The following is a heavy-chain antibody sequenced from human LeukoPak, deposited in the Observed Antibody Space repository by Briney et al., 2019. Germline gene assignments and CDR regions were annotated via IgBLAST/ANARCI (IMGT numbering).Heavy chain of an antibody. CDR2: IYSGGTT. Sequence: AGGSLRLSCAASGLTVNSNYMNWVRQAPGKGLQWVSVIYSGGTTYYADSVRGRFTISRDNSKNTLYLQMNSLRAEDTAVYYCARALLVRNGYNYSPNYFDYWGQGTLVTVSS. CDR1: GLTVNSNY. V-gene: IGHV3-53*01. J-gene: IGHJ4*02. D-gene: IGHD5-24*01. CDR3: ARALLVRNGYNYSPNYFDY.